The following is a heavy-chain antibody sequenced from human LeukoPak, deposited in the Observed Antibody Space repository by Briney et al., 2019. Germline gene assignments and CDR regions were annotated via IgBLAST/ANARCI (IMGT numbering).Heavy chain of an antibody. Sequence: GGSPRLSCAASGFTFSSYSMNWVRQAPGKGLEWVSSISSSSSYIYYADSVKGRFTISRDNAKNSLYLQMNSLRAEDTAVYYCAKASRLLHGSGSYPGYFDYWGQGTLVTVSS. CDR3: AKASRLLHGSGSYPGYFDY. D-gene: IGHD3-10*01. CDR2: ISSSSSYI. V-gene: IGHV3-21*04. CDR1: GFTFSSYS. J-gene: IGHJ4*02.